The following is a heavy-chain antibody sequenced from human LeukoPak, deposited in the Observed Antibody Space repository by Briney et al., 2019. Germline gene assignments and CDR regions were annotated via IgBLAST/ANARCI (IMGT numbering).Heavy chain of an antibody. D-gene: IGHD6-19*01. CDR2: ISYDGSNK. J-gene: IGHJ4*02. CDR1: GFTFSSYG. V-gene: IGHV3-30*18. CDR3: AKDTFQRIAVAGTTFDY. Sequence: GRSLRLSCAASGFTFSSYGMHWVRQAPGKGLEWVAVISYDGSNKYYADSVKGRFTISRDNSKNTLYLQMNSLRAEDTAVYYCAKDTFQRIAVAGTTFDYWGQGTLVTVSS.